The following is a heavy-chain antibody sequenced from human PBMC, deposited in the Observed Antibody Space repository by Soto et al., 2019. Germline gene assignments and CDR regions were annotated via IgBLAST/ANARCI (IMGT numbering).Heavy chain of an antibody. CDR1: GFTISNYW. V-gene: IGHV3-74*01. J-gene: IGHJ4*02. D-gene: IGHD1-26*01. CDR3: TRVISGSSGPFDY. Sequence: GGSLRLSCVASGFTISNYWMHWVRQAPGKGLIWVSRISPDGSTTNYADSVKGRFTISRDNAKNTLYLQMDSLRAEDTALYYCTRVISGSSGPFDYWGQGTLVTVSS. CDR2: ISPDGSTT.